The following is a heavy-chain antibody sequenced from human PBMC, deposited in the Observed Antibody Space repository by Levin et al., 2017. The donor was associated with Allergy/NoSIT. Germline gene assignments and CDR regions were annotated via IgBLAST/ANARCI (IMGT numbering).Heavy chain of an antibody. D-gene: IGHD3-3*01. CDR3: AKELPKPTKYYDFWSGYYRYYYYGMDV. J-gene: IGHJ6*02. CDR1: GFTFSSYG. CDR2: ISYDGSNK. V-gene: IGHV3-30*18. Sequence: GESLKISCAASGFTFSSYGMHWVRQAPGKGLEWVAVISYDGSNKYYADSVKGRFTISRDNSKNTLYLQMNSLRAEDTAVYYCAKELPKPTKYYDFWSGYYRYYYYGMDVWGQGTTVTVSS.